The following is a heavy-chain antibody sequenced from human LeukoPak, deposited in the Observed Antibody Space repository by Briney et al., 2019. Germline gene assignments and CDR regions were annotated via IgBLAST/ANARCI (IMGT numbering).Heavy chain of an antibody. D-gene: IGHD2-2*01. CDR1: GYSIISDYY. V-gene: IGHV4-38-2*02. CDR2: IYHTGTT. Sequence: PSETLSLTCTVSGYSIISDYYWGWLRQPPGKELEWIGSIYHTGTTYYNPSLRSRVTISVDTSKNQFSLKLSSVTAADTAVYYCARGSTLGYCSSTSCPPGMDVWGQGTTVTVSS. J-gene: IGHJ6*02. CDR3: ARGSTLGYCSSTSCPPGMDV.